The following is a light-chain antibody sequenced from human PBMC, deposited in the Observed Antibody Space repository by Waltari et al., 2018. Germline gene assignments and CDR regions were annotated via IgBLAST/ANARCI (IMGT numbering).Light chain of an antibody. J-gene: IGLJ3*02. CDR2: VNSDGSH. Sequence: QLVLTQSPSASASLGASVKLTCTLSSGHSSNVIAWHQQQPEKGPRSLMKVNSDGSHSKGDKIPDRFSGSSSGAEHYLTIPSLQSEDEADYYCQTGGHGTWVFGGGTKLTVL. V-gene: IGLV4-69*01. CDR3: QTGGHGTWV. CDR1: SGHSSNV.